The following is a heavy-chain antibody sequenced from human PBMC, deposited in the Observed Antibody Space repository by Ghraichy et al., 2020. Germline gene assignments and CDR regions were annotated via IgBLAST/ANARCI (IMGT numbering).Heavy chain of an antibody. CDR3: ARDPGFTAGFGYSNSWSLFDY. J-gene: IGHJ4*02. CDR2: IYDSGST. V-gene: IGHV4-59*01. Sequence: SETLSLTCTVSGGSISSYYWSWIRQPPGKGLEWIGYIYDSGSTNYNASLKSRVTISLDTSKNQFSLKLSSVTAADTAVYYCARDPGFTAGFGYSNSWSLFDYWGQGILVTVSS. CDR1: GGSISSYY. D-gene: IGHD6-13*01.